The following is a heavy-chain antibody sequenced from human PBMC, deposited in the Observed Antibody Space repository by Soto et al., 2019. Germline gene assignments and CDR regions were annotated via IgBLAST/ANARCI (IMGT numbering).Heavy chain of an antibody. J-gene: IGHJ4*02. CDR1: GGSISSGTFS. CDR3: ARGEIYDY. Sequence: QLQLHESGSGLVKPSQTLSLTCAVSGGSISSGTFSWSWIRQPPGKGLEWIGSIYHSGSTYYNPSIKSRVTLSVDRSKNQFSLNLSSVTAADTAVYYCARGEIYDYWGQGTPVTVSS. CDR2: IYHSGST. V-gene: IGHV4-30-2*01.